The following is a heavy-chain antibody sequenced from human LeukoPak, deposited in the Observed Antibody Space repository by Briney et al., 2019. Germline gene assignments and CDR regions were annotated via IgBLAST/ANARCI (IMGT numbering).Heavy chain of an antibody. V-gene: IGHV3-33*06. CDR1: GFTFSSYA. Sequence: GGSLRLSCAASGFTFSSYAMHWVRQAPGKGLEWVAVIWYDGSNKYYADSAKGRFTISRDNSKNTLYLQMNSLRAEDTAVYYCAKDLISGRWLQYAGDYWGQGTLVTVPS. CDR3: AKDLISGRWLQYAGDY. J-gene: IGHJ4*02. CDR2: IWYDGSNK. D-gene: IGHD5-24*01.